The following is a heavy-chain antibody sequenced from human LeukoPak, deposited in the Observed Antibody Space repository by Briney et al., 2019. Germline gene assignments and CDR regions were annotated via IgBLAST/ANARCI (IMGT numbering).Heavy chain of an antibody. CDR2: ISAYNGNT. D-gene: IGHD3-22*01. V-gene: IGHV1-18*01. CDR3: ARGDYYDSSGYYYVGGVDY. J-gene: IGHJ4*02. CDR1: GYTFTSYG. Sequence: SVKVSCKASGYTFTSYGIRWVRQAPGQGLEWMGWISAYNGNTNYAQKLQGRVTMTTDTSTSTAYMELRSLRSDDTAVYYCARGDYYDSSGYYYVGGVDYWGQGTLVTVSS.